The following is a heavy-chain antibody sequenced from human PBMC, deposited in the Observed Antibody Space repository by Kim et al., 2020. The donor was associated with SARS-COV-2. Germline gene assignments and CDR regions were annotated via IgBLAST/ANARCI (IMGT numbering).Heavy chain of an antibody. D-gene: IGHD6-19*01. Sequence: ADSVKGRFTISRDNSKNTLYLQMNRLRAEDTAVYYCAKAYTAGWYRGCDYWGQGTLVTVSS. V-gene: IGHV3-23*01. CDR3: AKAYTAGWYRGCDY. J-gene: IGHJ4*02.